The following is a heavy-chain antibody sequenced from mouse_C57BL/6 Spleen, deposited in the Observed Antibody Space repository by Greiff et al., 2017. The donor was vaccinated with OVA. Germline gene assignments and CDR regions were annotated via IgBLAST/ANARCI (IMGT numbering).Heavy chain of an antibody. Sequence: EVMLVESGPELVKPGASVKMSCKASGYTFTDYNMHWVKQSHGKSLEWIGYINPNNGGTSYNQKFKGKATLTVNKSSSTAYMELRSLTSEDSAVYYCARKEITTVVAKNYAMDYWGQGTSVTVSS. V-gene: IGHV1-22*01. CDR2: INPNNGGT. CDR3: ARKEITTVVAKNYAMDY. D-gene: IGHD1-1*01. CDR1: GYTFTDYN. J-gene: IGHJ4*01.